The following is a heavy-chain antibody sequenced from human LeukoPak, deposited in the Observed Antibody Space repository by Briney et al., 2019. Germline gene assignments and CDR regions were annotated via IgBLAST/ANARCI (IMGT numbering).Heavy chain of an antibody. CDR3: ARAEWELLGQVEY. D-gene: IGHD1-26*01. CDR2: ISYDGSNK. Sequence: RGSLRLSCAASGFTFSSYAMHWVRQAPGKGLEWVAVISYDGSNKYYADSVKGRFTISRDNSKNTLYLQMNSLRAGDTAVYYCARAEWELLGQVEYWGQGTLVTVSS. V-gene: IGHV3-30-3*01. J-gene: IGHJ4*02. CDR1: GFTFSSYA.